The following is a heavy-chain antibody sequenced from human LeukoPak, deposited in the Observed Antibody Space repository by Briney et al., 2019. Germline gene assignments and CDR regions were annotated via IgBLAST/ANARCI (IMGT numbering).Heavy chain of an antibody. CDR2: ISSNGGST. D-gene: IGHD5-12*01. CDR1: GFTFSSYA. CDR3: ARDQGGYGAYYFDY. V-gene: IGHV3-64*01. J-gene: IGHJ4*02. Sequence: GGSLRLSCAASGFTFSSYAMHWVRQAPGKGLEYVSAISSNGGSTYYANSVKGRLTISRDNSKNTLYLQMGSLRAEDMAVYYCARDQGGYGAYYFDYWGQGTLVTVSS.